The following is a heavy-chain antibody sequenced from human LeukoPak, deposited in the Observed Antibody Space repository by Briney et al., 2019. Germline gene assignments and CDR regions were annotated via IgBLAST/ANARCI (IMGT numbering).Heavy chain of an antibody. D-gene: IGHD3-16*01. V-gene: IGHV4-59*01. CDR1: GGSISGYY. CDR2: IYYSGST. CDR3: ARYDSDWGIFDY. Sequence: SETLSLTCTVSGGSISGYYWSWIRQPPGKTLEWMGYIYYSGSTNYNPSLKSRVTIPLDTSKNQFSLKLNSVTAADTAVYYCARYDSDWGIFDYWGQGTLVTVSS. J-gene: IGHJ4*02.